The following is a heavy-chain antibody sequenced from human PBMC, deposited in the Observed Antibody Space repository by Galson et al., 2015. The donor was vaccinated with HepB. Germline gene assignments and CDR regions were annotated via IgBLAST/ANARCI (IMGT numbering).Heavy chain of an antibody. Sequence: SLRLSCAASGFTFRSYAMHWVRQAPGKGLEWVAVISYDGSNKYYADSVKGRFTICRDNSKNTLYLQMNSLRAEDTAVYYCARDATDDFWSGYFDYWGQGTLVTVSS. CDR1: GFTFRSYA. CDR2: ISYDGSNK. CDR3: ARDATDDFWSGYFDY. V-gene: IGHV3-30-3*01. D-gene: IGHD3-3*01. J-gene: IGHJ4*02.